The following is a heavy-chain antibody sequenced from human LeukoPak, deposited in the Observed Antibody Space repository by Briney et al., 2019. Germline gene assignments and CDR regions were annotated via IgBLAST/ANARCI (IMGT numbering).Heavy chain of an antibody. J-gene: IGHJ4*02. CDR3: ARGAYSSGWAYFDH. D-gene: IGHD6-19*01. Sequence: GGSLRLSCAASGFTFSNYGIHWVRQAPGKGLEWVAFIRYDGSNKYYADSVKGRFTISRDNSKNTLYLQMNSLRAEDTAVYYCARGAYSSGWAYFDHWGQGTLVTVSS. V-gene: IGHV3-30*02. CDR1: GFTFSNYG. CDR2: IRYDGSNK.